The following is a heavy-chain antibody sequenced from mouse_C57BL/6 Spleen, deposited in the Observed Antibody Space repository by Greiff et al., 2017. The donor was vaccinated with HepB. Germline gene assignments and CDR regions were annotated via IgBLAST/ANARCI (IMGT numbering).Heavy chain of an antibody. D-gene: IGHD2-1*01. CDR2: ISSGSSTI. J-gene: IGHJ3*01. CDR3: ARPFYYGNGAWFAY. Sequence: EVQVVESGGGLVKPGGSLKLSCAASGFTFSDYGMHWVRQAPEKGLEWVAYISSGSSTIYYADTVKGRFTISRDNAKNTLFLQMTSLRSEDTAMYYCARPFYYGNGAWFAYWGQGTLVTVSA. V-gene: IGHV5-17*01. CDR1: GFTFSDYG.